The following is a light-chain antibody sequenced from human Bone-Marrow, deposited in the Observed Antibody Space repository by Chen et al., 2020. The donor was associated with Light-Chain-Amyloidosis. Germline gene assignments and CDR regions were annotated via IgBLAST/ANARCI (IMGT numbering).Light chain of an antibody. J-gene: IGLJ3*02. V-gene: IGLV3-21*02. CDR3: QVWDRSSDRPV. CDR1: NIGSTS. CDR2: DDS. Sequence: SYVLTPPSSVSVAPGQTATIACGGNNIGSTSVHWYQQTPGPAPLLVVYDDSDRPSGIPERLSGSNSGNTATLTISRVEAGDEDDYYCQVWDRSSDRPVFGGGTKLTVL.